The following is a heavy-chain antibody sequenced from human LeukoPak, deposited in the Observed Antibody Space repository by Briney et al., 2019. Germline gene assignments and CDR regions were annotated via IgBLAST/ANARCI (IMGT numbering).Heavy chain of an antibody. CDR3: ARDHNDFWSGYYRGYYYYMDV. J-gene: IGHJ6*03. CDR2: IIPIFGTA. D-gene: IGHD3-3*01. Sequence: SVKVSCKASGGTFSSYAISWVRQAPGQGLEWMGGIIPIFGTANYAQKFQGRVTITADKSTSTAYVELSSLRSEDTAVYYCARDHNDFWSGYYRGYYYYMDVWGKGTTVTVSS. CDR1: GGTFSSYA. V-gene: IGHV1-69*06.